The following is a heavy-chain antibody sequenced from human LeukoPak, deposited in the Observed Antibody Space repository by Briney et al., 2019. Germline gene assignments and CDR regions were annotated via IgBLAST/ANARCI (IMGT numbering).Heavy chain of an antibody. CDR1: GFTFSDYY. Sequence: KPGGSLRLSCAASGFTFSDYYMSWIRQAPGKGLEWVSYISSSGSTIYYADSVKGRFTISRDNAKNSLYLQMNSLRAEDTAVYYCAKTLFSSYGDYLLGDWGQGTLVTVSS. J-gene: IGHJ4*02. D-gene: IGHD4-17*01. CDR2: ISSSGSTI. V-gene: IGHV3-11*04. CDR3: AKTLFSSYGDYLLGD.